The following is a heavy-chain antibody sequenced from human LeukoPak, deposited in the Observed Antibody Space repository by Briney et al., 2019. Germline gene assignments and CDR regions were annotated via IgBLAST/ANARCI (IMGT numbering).Heavy chain of an antibody. Sequence: SETLSLTCTVSGGSISSYYWSWIRQPPGKGLEWIGYIYYSGSTNYNPSLKSRVTISVDTSKNQFSLKLSSVTAADTAVYYCARGYTRSSFDPWGQGTLVTVSS. V-gene: IGHV4-59*01. CDR1: GGSISSYY. CDR2: IYYSGST. J-gene: IGHJ5*02. CDR3: ARGYTRSSFDP. D-gene: IGHD1-26*01.